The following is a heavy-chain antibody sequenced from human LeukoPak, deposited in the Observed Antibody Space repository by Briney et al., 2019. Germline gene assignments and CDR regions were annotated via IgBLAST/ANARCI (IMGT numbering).Heavy chain of an antibody. CDR2: ISGSGGST. CDR3: ASLSIVVIPAAQNWFDP. V-gene: IGHV3-23*01. J-gene: IGHJ5*02. Sequence: GGSLRLSCAASGFTFSSYAMSWVRQAPGKGLEWVSAISGSGGSTYYADFVKGRFTISRDNSKNTLYLQMNSLRAEDTAVYYCASLSIVVIPAAQNWFDPWGQGTLVTVSS. D-gene: IGHD2-2*01. CDR1: GFTFSSYA.